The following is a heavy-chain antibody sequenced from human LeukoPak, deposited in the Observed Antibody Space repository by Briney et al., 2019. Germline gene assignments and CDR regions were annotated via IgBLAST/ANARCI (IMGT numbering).Heavy chain of an antibody. V-gene: IGHV1-18*01. CDR1: GYTFTNYD. D-gene: IGHD4-17*01. J-gene: IGHJ6*02. CDR3: ARVHTVTTFSYYGMDV. Sequence: ASVKVSCKASGYTFTNYDISWVRQAPGQGLEWMGWISAYNGNTSYAQKLQGRVTMTTDTSTSTAYMELRSLRSDDTAVYYCARVHTVTTFSYYGMDVWGQGTTVTVSS. CDR2: ISAYNGNT.